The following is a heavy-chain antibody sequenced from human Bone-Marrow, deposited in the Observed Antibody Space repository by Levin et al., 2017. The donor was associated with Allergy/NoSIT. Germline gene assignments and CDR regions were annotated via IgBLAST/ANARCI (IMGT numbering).Heavy chain of an antibody. CDR2: IYPEDSDT. V-gene: IGHV5-51*01. Sequence: GGSLRLSCKGSGYSFNTYWIGWVRQMPGKGLEWMGTIYPEDSDTRYSPSFQGQVTMSADKSNSVAYLHWSSLKASDTAIYYCARQRDSRGWSGGALDLWGLGTMVTVSS. CDR1: GYSFNTYW. CDR3: ARQRDSRGWSGGALDL. J-gene: IGHJ3*01. D-gene: IGHD6-19*01.